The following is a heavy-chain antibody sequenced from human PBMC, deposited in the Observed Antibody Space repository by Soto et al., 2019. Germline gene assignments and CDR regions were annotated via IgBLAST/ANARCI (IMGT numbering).Heavy chain of an antibody. J-gene: IGHJ5*01. Sequence: GGSLRPSCASSGFRFITRAMSWVRQAPGKGLEWVASIRPGGDSTYYADSVKGRFAVSRDNSNVTLYLQMDSLRVEDTAIYYCTTHEEGAPWAGGFDSWGQGTLVTVSS. CDR1: GFRFITRA. CDR2: IRPGGDST. CDR3: TTHEEGAPWAGGFDS. D-gene: IGHD1-26*01. V-gene: IGHV3-23*01.